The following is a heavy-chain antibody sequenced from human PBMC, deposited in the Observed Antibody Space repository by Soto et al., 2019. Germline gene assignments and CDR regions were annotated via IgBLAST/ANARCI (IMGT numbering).Heavy chain of an antibody. CDR3: ARGGGMVATIHYYYYGMDV. CDR2: IWYDGSNK. Sequence: GGSLRLSCAASGFTFSSYGMHWVRQAPGKGLEWVAVIWYDGSNKYYADSVKGRFTISRDNSKNTLYLQMNSLRAEDTAVYYCARGGGMVATIHYYYYGMDVWGQGTTVTVSS. J-gene: IGHJ6*02. D-gene: IGHD5-12*01. V-gene: IGHV3-33*01. CDR1: GFTFSSYG.